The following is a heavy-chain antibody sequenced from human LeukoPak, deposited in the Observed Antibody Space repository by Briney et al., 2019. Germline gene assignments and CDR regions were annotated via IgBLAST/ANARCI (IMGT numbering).Heavy chain of an antibody. D-gene: IGHD2/OR15-2a*01. CDR2: VSGSGAST. CDR3: AKGGRTILANSYFDY. Sequence: GGSLRLSCAASGFTFSTYAMSWVRQAPGKGLEWVSLVSGSGASTYYADSVKGRFTISRDNSKNTLYLQMNSLRAEDTAVYYCAKGGRTILANSYFDYWGQGTLDTVSS. CDR1: GFTFSTYA. V-gene: IGHV3-23*01. J-gene: IGHJ4*02.